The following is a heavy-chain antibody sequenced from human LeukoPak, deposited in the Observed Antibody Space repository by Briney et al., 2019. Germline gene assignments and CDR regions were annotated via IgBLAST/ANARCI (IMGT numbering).Heavy chain of an antibody. V-gene: IGHV4-34*01. CDR3: ARAVYDSSGPTPVDY. J-gene: IGHJ4*02. CDR2: INHSGST. D-gene: IGHD3-22*01. CDR1: GGSFSGYY. Sequence: TLSLTCAVYGGSFSGYYWSWIRQPPGKGLEWIGEINHSGSTNYNPSLKSRVTISVDTSKNQFSLKLSSVTAADTAVYYCARAVYDSSGPTPVDYWGQGTLVTVSS.